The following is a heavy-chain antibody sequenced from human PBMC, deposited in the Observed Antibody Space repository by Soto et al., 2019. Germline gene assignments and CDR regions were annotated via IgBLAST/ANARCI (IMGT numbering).Heavy chain of an antibody. Sequence: EVQLVESGGVVVQPGGSLRLSCAASGFTFDDYTMHWVRQAPGKGLEWVSLISWDGGSTYYADSVKGRFTISRDNSKNSLYLQMNGLRTEDTALYYCAKGMERCGEGGGMDVWGQGTTVTVSS. CDR3: AKGMERCGEGGGMDV. CDR1: GFTFDDYT. J-gene: IGHJ6*02. V-gene: IGHV3-43*01. CDR2: ISWDGGST. D-gene: IGHD3-10*01.